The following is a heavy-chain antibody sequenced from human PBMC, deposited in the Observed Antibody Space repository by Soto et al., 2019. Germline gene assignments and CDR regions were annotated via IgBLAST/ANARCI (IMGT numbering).Heavy chain of an antibody. V-gene: IGHV3-23*01. CDR1: GFTFTGYA. Sequence: GGSLRLSCAASGFTFTGYAMSWVRQAPGKGLEWVSSIGDNGGNTYYADPAKGRFTVSTDNSKNTLYLQMNSLRAEDTAVYYCAKEAGFSSGYYFDFWGQGTLVTVSS. J-gene: IGHJ4*02. CDR2: IGDNGGNT. D-gene: IGHD3-22*01. CDR3: AKEAGFSSGYYFDF.